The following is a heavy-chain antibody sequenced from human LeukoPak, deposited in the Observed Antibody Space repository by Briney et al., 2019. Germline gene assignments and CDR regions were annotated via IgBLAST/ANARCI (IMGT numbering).Heavy chain of an antibody. CDR1: GGSVSSSNW. D-gene: IGHD3-10*01. J-gene: IGHJ4*02. V-gene: IGHV4-4*02. Sequence: SGTLSLTCAVSGGSVSSSNWWSWIRQPPGKGLEWIGYIYYSGSTNYNPSLKSRVTISVDTSKNQFSLKLSSVTAADTAVYYCARASGYYFDYWGQGTLVTVSS. CDR2: IYYSGST. CDR3: ARASGYYFDY.